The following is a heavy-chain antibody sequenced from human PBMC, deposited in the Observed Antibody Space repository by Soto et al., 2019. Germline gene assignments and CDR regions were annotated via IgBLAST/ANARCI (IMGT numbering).Heavy chain of an antibody. CDR2: ISGSGGST. CDR3: ANSIWGSYRKGAFDI. CDR1: GFTFSSYA. Sequence: EVQLLDSGGGLVQPGGSLRLSCAASGFTFSSYAMSWVRQAPGKGLDWVSAISGSGGSTYYADSVKGRFTISRDNSRNTLYLQMDSLRAEDTAVYYCANSIWGSYRKGAFDIWGQGTMVTVSS. V-gene: IGHV3-23*01. D-gene: IGHD3-16*02. J-gene: IGHJ3*02.